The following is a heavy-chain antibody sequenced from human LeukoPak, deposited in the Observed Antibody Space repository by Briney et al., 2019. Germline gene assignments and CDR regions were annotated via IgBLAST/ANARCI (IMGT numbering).Heavy chain of an antibody. D-gene: IGHD6-6*01. CDR2: IKQDGTEK. J-gene: IGHJ4*02. Sequence: GGSLRLSCAASGFTFSHYWMTWVRRAPGKGLDWVANIKQDGTEKNYVDSVKGRFTVSRDNAKNSLYLQMSSLRAEDTAVYYCACFTRSSTPVYWGQGALVTVSS. V-gene: IGHV3-7*01. CDR1: GFTFSHYW. CDR3: ACFTRSSTPVY.